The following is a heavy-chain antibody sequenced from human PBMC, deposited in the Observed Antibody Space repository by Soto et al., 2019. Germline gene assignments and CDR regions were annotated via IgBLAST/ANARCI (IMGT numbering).Heavy chain of an antibody. Sequence: AGGSLRLSCAASGFTFGSNAMSWVCQAPGKGMEWVSAISGSGGSTYYGASLKGRFTISRDNSKNTLYLQMNSLRAEDTAVYYCAKKALLARPFDYWGQGTLVTVSS. CDR1: GFTFGSNA. J-gene: IGHJ4*02. V-gene: IGHV3-23*01. CDR3: AKKALLARPFDY. CDR2: ISGSGGST.